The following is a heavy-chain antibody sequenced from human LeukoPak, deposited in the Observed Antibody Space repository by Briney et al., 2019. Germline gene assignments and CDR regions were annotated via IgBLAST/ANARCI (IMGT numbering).Heavy chain of an antibody. CDR3: ARSITNYYYYGMDV. J-gene: IGHJ6*02. CDR2: MNPNSGNT. Sequence: ASVKVSCKASGYTFTSYDINWVRQATGQGLEWMGWMNPNSGNTGYAQKFQGRVTMTRNTSISTAYMELSSLRSEDTAVYYCARSITNYYYYGMDVWGQGTTFTVSS. CDR1: GYTFTSYD. V-gene: IGHV1-8*01. D-gene: IGHD1-1*01.